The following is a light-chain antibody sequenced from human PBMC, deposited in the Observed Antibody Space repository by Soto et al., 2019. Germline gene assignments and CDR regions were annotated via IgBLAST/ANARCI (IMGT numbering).Light chain of an antibody. J-gene: IGLJ3*02. Sequence: QSVLTQPPSASGTPGQRVTISCSGSSSNIGSNTVHWYQQLPGTAPKLLIYSNDQRPSGVPDRFSGSKSGTSASLAISGLQSEDEADYYCAAWGASLNGWVFGGGTKVTGL. V-gene: IGLV1-44*01. CDR1: SSNIGSNT. CDR2: SND. CDR3: AAWGASLNGWV.